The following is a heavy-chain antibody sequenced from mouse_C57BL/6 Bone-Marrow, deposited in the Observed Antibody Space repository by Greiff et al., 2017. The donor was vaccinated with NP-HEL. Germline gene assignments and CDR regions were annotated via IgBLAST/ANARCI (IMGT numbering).Heavy chain of an antibody. Sequence: VKLMESGPGLVAPSQSLSITCTVSGFSLTSYGVHWVRQPPGKGLEWLVVIWSDGSTTYNSALKSRLSISKDNSKSQVFLKMNSLQTDNTAMYDCARHDNYLYWYFDVWGTGTTVTVSS. V-gene: IGHV2-6-1*01. J-gene: IGHJ1*03. D-gene: IGHD1-3*01. CDR3: ARHDNYLYWYFDV. CDR2: IWSDGST. CDR1: GFSLTSYG.